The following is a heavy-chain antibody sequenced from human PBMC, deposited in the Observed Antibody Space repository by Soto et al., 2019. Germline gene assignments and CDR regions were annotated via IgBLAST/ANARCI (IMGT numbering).Heavy chain of an antibody. V-gene: IGHV3-30-3*01. CDR1: GFTFSSYA. Sequence: VGSLRLSCTSSGFTFSSYAMHCVRHAPGKWLEWVAVISYDGSNKYYADSVKGRFTISRDNSKDTLYLQMNSLRAEDTAVFYCARVRVGKSRLNHTAMDVWGQGTTVTVSS. J-gene: IGHJ6*02. CDR3: ARVRVGKSRLNHTAMDV. D-gene: IGHD2-2*02. CDR2: ISYDGSNK.